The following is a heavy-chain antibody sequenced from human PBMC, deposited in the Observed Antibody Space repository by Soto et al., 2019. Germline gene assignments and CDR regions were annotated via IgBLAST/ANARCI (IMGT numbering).Heavy chain of an antibody. Sequence: EVQLVESGGGLVQPEGSLRLSCAASGFTFSDYYMDWVRQAPGKGLEWVGRIRDRANTYTTEYAASVKGRFTVSSDNSRNSLYLPMTSLKTEDTAMYYCTSVGKLPTPYYTAYWGQGTVVTVSS. CDR3: TSVGKLPTPYYTAY. CDR2: IRDRANTYTT. D-gene: IGHD1-26*01. J-gene: IGHJ4*02. V-gene: IGHV3-72*01. CDR1: GFTFSDYY.